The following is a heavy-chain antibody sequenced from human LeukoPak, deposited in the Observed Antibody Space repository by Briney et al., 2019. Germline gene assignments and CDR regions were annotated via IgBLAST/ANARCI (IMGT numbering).Heavy chain of an antibody. J-gene: IGHJ4*02. V-gene: IGHV1-24*01. CDR3: ARDHAAYYYDSSGYTGFDY. D-gene: IGHD3-22*01. Sequence: ASVKVSCKVSGYTLTELSMHWVRQAPGKGLEWMGGFDPEDGETIYAQKFQGRVTMTEDTSTDTAYMELSSLRSEDTAVYYCARDHAAYYYDSSGYTGFDYWGQGTLVTVSS. CDR1: GYTLTELS. CDR2: FDPEDGET.